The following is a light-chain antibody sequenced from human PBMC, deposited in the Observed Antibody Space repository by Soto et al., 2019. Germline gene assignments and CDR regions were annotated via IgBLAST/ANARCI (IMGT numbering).Light chain of an antibody. Sequence: DIQMTQSPSTLSASVGDRVTITCRASQSISYWLAWYQQKPGKAPKLLIYKASTLKSGVPSRFSGSGSGTEFTLTISSLQPEDFATYYCQQLESYPSTFGGGTKVEI. CDR2: KAS. J-gene: IGKJ4*01. CDR3: QQLESYPST. V-gene: IGKV1-5*03. CDR1: QSISYW.